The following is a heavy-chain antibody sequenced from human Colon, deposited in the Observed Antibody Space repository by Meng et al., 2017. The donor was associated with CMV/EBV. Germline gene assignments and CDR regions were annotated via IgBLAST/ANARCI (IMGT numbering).Heavy chain of an antibody. D-gene: IGHD2-2*01. V-gene: IGHV4-34*01. CDR3: ARLVRKYCSSTSCYATYYYYGMDV. CDR1: GGSFSGYY. Sequence: SQTLSLTCAVYGGSFSGYYWSWIRQPLGKGLEWIGEINHSGSTNYNPSLKSRVTISVDTSKNQFSLKLSSVTAADTAVYYCARLVRKYCSSTSCYATYYYYGMDVWGQGTTVTVSS. J-gene: IGHJ6*02. CDR2: INHSGST.